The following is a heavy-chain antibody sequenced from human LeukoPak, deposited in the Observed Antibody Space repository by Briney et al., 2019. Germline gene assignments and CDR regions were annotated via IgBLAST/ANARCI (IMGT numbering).Heavy chain of an antibody. Sequence: GGSLRLSCAASGFTSSSYAMSWVRQAPGKGLEWVSAISGSGGSTYYADSVKGRFTISRDNSKNTLYLQMNSLRAEDTAVYYCAKAPCSSTSCYLSGNFYFDYWGQGTLVTVSS. V-gene: IGHV3-23*01. CDR2: ISGSGGST. J-gene: IGHJ4*02. CDR3: AKAPCSSTSCYLSGNFYFDY. CDR1: GFTSSSYA. D-gene: IGHD2-2*01.